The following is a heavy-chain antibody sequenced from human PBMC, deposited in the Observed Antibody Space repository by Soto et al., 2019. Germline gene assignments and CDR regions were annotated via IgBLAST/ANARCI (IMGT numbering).Heavy chain of an antibody. J-gene: IGHJ6*02. D-gene: IGHD6-13*01. Sequence: SETLSLTCTVSGGSVSSGSYYWSWIRQPPGKGLEWIGYICYSGSTNYNPSLKSRVTISVDTSKNQFSLKLSSVTAADTAVYYCARDFASAPGIAAAGPTYYCYGMDVWGQGTTVTVSS. CDR1: GGSVSSGSYY. V-gene: IGHV4-61*01. CDR2: ICYSGST. CDR3: ARDFASAPGIAAAGPTYYCYGMDV.